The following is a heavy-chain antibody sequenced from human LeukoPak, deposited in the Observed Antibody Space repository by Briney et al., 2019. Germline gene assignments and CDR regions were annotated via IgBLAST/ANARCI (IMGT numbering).Heavy chain of an antibody. Sequence: GGSLRLSCAVSGFTFSTKSMNWVRQAPGKGLEWVSAISGSGDSTYYADSVKGRFTISRDNSKNTLYLQMNSLRAEDTAVYYCGKDQNVAAAGFPYDYWGQGTLVTVSS. CDR3: GKDQNVAAAGFPYDY. J-gene: IGHJ4*02. D-gene: IGHD6-13*01. V-gene: IGHV3-23*01. CDR2: ISGSGDST. CDR1: GFTFSTKS.